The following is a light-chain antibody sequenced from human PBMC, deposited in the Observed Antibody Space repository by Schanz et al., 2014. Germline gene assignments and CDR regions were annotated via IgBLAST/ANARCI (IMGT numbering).Light chain of an antibody. Sequence: DIVMTQSPLSLPVTPGEPASVSCRSSQSLLHSNGNNYLEWYVQRPGQSPQLLIYMSSIRAPGVPDRVSGSGSGTDFSLRISRVEAADVGVYYCMQALETWTFGQGTKMKIK. CDR3: MQALETWT. CDR1: QSLLHSNGNNY. V-gene: IGKV2-28*01. J-gene: IGKJ1*01. CDR2: MSS.